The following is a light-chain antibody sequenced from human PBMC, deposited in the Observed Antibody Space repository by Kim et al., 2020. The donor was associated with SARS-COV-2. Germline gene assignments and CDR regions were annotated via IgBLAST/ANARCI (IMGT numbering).Light chain of an antibody. CDR2: VEGSGTY. Sequence: QPVLTQSSSASASLGSSVKLTCTLSSGHSRYIIAWHQHQPGKAPRCLMKVEGSGTYSRGGGVPDRFSGSVSGADRYLTISNLQSEDEADYYCETWDSDTQVFGGGTQLTVL. J-gene: IGLJ3*02. CDR1: SGHSRYI. CDR3: ETWDSDTQV. V-gene: IGLV4-60*03.